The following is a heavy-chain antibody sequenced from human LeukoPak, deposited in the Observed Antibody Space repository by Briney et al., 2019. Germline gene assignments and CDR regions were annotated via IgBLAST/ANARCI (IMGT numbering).Heavy chain of an antibody. J-gene: IGHJ6*04. CDR3: ARQHSSSGSYYYYYGMDV. CDR2: IYPGDSDT. V-gene: IGHV5-51*01. Sequence: PGESLKISCKGSGYSFTSYWIGWVRQMPGKGLEWMGIIYPGDSDTRYSPSFQGQVTISADKSISTAYLRWSSLKASDTAMYYCARQHSSSGSYYYYYGMDVWGKGTTVTVSS. CDR1: GYSFTSYW. D-gene: IGHD6-13*01.